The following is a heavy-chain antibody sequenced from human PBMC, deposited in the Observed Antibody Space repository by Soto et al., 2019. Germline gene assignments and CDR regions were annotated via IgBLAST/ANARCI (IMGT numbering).Heavy chain of an antibody. CDR1: GGSFSGYY. V-gene: IGHV4-34*01. CDR3: ARVLPYSSSGYYFDY. D-gene: IGHD6-6*01. Sequence: SETLSLTCAVYGGSFSGYYWSWIRQPPGKGLEWIGEINHSGSTNYNPSLKSRVTISVDTSKNQFSLKLSSVTAADTAVYYCARVLPYSSSGYYFDYWGQGTLVTVSS. CDR2: INHSGST. J-gene: IGHJ4*02.